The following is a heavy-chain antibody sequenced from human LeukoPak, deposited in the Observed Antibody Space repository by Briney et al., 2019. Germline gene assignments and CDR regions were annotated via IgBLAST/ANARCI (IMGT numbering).Heavy chain of an antibody. J-gene: IGHJ6*02. V-gene: IGHV4-39*01. CDR2: THYSGNT. CDR1: GASISTNAYR. CDR3: ARSAGCSTTSCYYGMDV. Sequence: PSETLSLTCTISGASISTNAYRWAWIRQPPGKGLEWIGTTHYSGNTHYNPSLESRVTISVDTSESQISVRLDFVSGADTAVYYCARSAGCSTTSCYYGMDVWGQGTTVVVSS. D-gene: IGHD2-2*01.